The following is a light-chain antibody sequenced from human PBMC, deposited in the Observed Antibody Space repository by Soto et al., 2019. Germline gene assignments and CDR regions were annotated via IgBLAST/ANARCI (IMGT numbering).Light chain of an antibody. J-gene: IGKJ1*01. CDR3: QQYNSYWT. CDR1: QSISGW. Sequence: DIQMTQSPSTLSASVGDRVTITCRVSQSISGWLAWFQQKPGKAPKLLIYDVSILESGVPSRFSGSGSGTDFTLTISSLQPDDFATYYCQQYNSYWTFGQGTKVEIK. V-gene: IGKV1-5*01. CDR2: DVS.